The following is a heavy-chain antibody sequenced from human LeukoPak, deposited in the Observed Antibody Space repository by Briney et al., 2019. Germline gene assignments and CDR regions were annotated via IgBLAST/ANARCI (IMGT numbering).Heavy chain of an antibody. J-gene: IGHJ6*02. V-gene: IGHV5-51*01. CDR2: IYPGDSDT. CDR3: ARGQGITMVRGAPYYYYGMDV. D-gene: IGHD3-10*01. Sequence: GESLKISCKGSGYTFTSYWIAWVRQMPGKGLEWMGIIYPGDSDTRYSPSFQGQVTISADKSISTAYLQWSSLKASDTAMYYCARGQGITMVRGAPYYYYGMDVWGQGTTVTVSS. CDR1: GYTFTSYW.